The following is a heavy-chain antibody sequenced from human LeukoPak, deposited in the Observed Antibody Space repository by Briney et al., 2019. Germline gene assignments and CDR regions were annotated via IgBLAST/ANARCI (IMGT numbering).Heavy chain of an antibody. J-gene: IGHJ4*02. Sequence: GRSLRVSCAASGFTFSSYAMHWVRQAPGKGLEWVAVISYDGSNKYYADSVKGRFTISRDNSKNTLYLQMNSLRAEDTAVYYCAREKGPIRGSGFDYWGQGTLVTVSS. V-gene: IGHV3-30-3*01. CDR3: AREKGPIRGSGFDY. D-gene: IGHD5-24*01. CDR2: ISYDGSNK. CDR1: GFTFSSYA.